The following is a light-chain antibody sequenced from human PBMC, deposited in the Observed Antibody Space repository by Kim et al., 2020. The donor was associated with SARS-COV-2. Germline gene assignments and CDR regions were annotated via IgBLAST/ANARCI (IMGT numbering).Light chain of an antibody. V-gene: IGLV3-9*01. Sequence: SLALGQTARITCGGNNIVTKNVHWYQQKPGHAPVLVMYRDTNRPSGIPERFSGSNSGNTATLTISRAQARDEAVYYCRVWDSSTWVFGGGTRLTVL. J-gene: IGLJ3*02. CDR2: RDT. CDR3: RVWDSSTWV. CDR1: NIVTKN.